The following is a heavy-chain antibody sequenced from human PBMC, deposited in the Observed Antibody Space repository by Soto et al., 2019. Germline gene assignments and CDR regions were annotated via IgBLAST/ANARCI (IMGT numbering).Heavy chain of an antibody. J-gene: IGHJ4*02. D-gene: IGHD6-19*01. CDR1: GVHFRSYG. Sequence: GGSLRLSCAASGVHFRSYGMHWVRQAPGKGLEWVAVISYDGSNKYYADSVKGRFTISRDSSKNTVSLEMTSLRAEDTAVYYCAKGGRQWLVTSDFNYWGQGALVTVSS. V-gene: IGHV3-30*18. CDR2: ISYDGSNK. CDR3: AKGGRQWLVTSDFNY.